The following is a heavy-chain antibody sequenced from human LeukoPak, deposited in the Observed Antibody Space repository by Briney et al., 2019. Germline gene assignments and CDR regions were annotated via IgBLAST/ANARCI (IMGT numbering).Heavy chain of an antibody. D-gene: IGHD3-22*01. CDR2: IYSGGST. J-gene: IGHJ4*02. V-gene: IGHV3-66*01. CDR1: GFTFSSYA. Sequence: GGSLRLSCAASGFTFSSYAMSWVRQAPGKGLEWVSLIYSGGSTYYADSVKGRFTISRDNSKNTLYLQMNSLRAEDTAVYYCARAYYDSSGYPSPDYWGQGALVTVSS. CDR3: ARAYYDSSGYPSPDY.